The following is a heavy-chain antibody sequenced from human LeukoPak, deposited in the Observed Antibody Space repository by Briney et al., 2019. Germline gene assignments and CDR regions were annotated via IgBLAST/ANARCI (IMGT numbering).Heavy chain of an antibody. V-gene: IGHV1-69*02. D-gene: IGHD3-22*01. J-gene: IGHJ4*02. CDR1: GGTFTIHT. CDR3: ANDDTTGYYQA. Sequence: SVKVSCKASGGTFTIHTITWVRQAPGQGLEWMGRIIPVVGTHYAQKFQGRVTITADKSTSTAYMELSSLRSDDTAVYYCANDDTTGYYQAWGQGTLVTVSS. CDR2: IIPVVGT.